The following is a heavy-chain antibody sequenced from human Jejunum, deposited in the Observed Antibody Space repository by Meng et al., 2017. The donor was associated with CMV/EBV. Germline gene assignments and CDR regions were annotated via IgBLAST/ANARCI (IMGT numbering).Heavy chain of an antibody. D-gene: IGHD5-12*01. V-gene: IGHV3-9*01. CDR2: ISWDSVDI. CDR3: AKGLSGYDFGAFDI. CDR1: RYIFDDYA. Sequence: RYIFDDYAMHWVRQAPGKGLEWVSGISWDSVDIEYADSVRGRFTISRDNAKNSLYLQMDSLRPEDTALYYCAKGLSGYDFGAFDIWGQGTVVTVS. J-gene: IGHJ3*02.